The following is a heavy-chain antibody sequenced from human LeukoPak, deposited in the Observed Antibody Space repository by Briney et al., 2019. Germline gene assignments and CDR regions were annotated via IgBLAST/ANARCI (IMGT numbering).Heavy chain of an antibody. CDR1: GYTFTNYY. D-gene: IGHD3-10*01. CDR3: ARSVFPYYSGSGSPYNVDVRRNSCFDF. CDR2: INPSVGTT. J-gene: IGHJ4*02. V-gene: IGHV1-46*01. Sequence: ASVKVSCKASGYTFTNYYIHWVRQAPGQGLDWMGTINPSVGTTRSAQGRVTLTRDTSTNTVYMELSTLRSEDTAVYYCARSVFPYYSGSGSPYNVDVRRNSCFDFWGQGTLVTVPS.